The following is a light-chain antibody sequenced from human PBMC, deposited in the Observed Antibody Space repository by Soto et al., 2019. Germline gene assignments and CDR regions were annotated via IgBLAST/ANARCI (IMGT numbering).Light chain of an antibody. Sequence: AIQLTQSPSSLSASVGDRVTITCRASQGISSGLAWYQQKPGKAPKLLIYDVSSLESGVPSRFSGSGSGTEFTLTISSLQPDDFATYYCQQYNSYPITFGQGTRLEIK. J-gene: IGKJ5*01. CDR3: QQYNSYPIT. V-gene: IGKV1-13*02. CDR1: QGISSG. CDR2: DVS.